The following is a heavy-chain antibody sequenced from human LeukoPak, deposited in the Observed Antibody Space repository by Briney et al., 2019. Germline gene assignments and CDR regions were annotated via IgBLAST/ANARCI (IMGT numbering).Heavy chain of an antibody. CDR3: AACSGGSCYGFDY. D-gene: IGHD2-15*01. Sequence: SETLSLTCTVSGGSISSSNYYWGWIRQPPGKGLEWIGNIYYSGSTNYNPSLKRRVTISVDTSKNQFSLRLSSVTAADTAVYYCAACSGGSCYGFDYWGQGTLVTVSS. CDR1: GGSISSSNYY. CDR2: IYYSGST. J-gene: IGHJ4*02. V-gene: IGHV4-39*01.